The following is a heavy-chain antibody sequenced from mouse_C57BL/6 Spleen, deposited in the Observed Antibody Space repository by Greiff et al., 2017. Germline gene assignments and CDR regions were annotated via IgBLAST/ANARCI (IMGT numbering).Heavy chain of an antibody. Sequence: VQLQQSGAELVKPGASVKISCKASGYAFSSYWMNWVKQRPGKGLEWIGQIYPGDGDTNYNGKFKGKATLTADKSSSTAYMQLSSLTSEDSAVYFCARSDYGRGWYFDVWGTGTTVTVSS. CDR1: GYAFSSYW. D-gene: IGHD1-1*01. J-gene: IGHJ1*03. CDR3: ARSDYGRGWYFDV. CDR2: IYPGDGDT. V-gene: IGHV1-80*01.